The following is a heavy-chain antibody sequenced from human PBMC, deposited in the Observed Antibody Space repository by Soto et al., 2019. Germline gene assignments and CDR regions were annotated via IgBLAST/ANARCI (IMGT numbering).Heavy chain of an antibody. J-gene: IGHJ6*02. CDR2: IYPGDSET. CDR3: ARRGVYYNNAMDV. V-gene: IGHV5-51*01. Sequence: PGESLKISCKGSGYSFSNYWIAWVRQMPGKGLEWMGIIYPGDSETRYSPSFQGQVTISADKSISTAYLQWSSLKASDTAMYYCARRGVYYNNAMDVRGQGITVTVSS. CDR1: GYSFSNYW.